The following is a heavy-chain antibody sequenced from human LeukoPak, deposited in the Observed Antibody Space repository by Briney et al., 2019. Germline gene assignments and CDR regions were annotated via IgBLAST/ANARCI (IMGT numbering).Heavy chain of an antibody. CDR2: IRSGTYGGTS. Sequence: GGSLRLSCGTSGFTFCDYSMSWVRQAPGKGLEWVGFIRSGTYGGTSEYAASVKGRFTLSRDDSKSIAYLQMNSLKTEDTAVYYCATGTSSWNYYFDYWGQGTLVTVSS. D-gene: IGHD2-2*01. CDR1: GFTFCDYS. J-gene: IGHJ4*02. V-gene: IGHV3-49*04. CDR3: ATGTSSWNYYFDY.